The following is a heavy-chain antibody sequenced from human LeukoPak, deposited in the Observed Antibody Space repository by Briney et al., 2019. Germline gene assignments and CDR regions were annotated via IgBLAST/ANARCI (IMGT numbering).Heavy chain of an antibody. CDR2: IFPAASDT. CDR1: GYSFATYW. J-gene: IGHJ3*02. V-gene: IGHV5-51*01. CDR3: ARLTYCSSTSCYEAFDI. D-gene: IGHD2-2*01. Sequence: GEALKISCNGSGYSFATYWTAWVRQMPGKGREGRGIIFPAASDTRYSPSFQGQVTVSADKSSSTAYLQWSSLKASDTAMYYCARLTYCSSTSCYEAFDIWGQGTMVTVSS.